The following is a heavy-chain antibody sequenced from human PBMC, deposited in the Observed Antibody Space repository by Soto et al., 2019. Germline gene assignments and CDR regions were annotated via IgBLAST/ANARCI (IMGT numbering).Heavy chain of an antibody. CDR2: VTPRNGDT. CDR1: GYTFTSYD. Sequence: QVQLVQSGAEMKKPGASVKVSCKASGYTFTSYDINWVRQAAGQGPEWMGSVTPRNGDTAFAQKYQGRVTVTSNTTMTTIYMEMSNLRSDETTMYYCARGVSYWARRNYFDSSGDGTLVTVSS. J-gene: IGHJ4*01. D-gene: IGHD2-8*02. V-gene: IGHV1-8*02. CDR3: ARGVSYWARRNYFDS.